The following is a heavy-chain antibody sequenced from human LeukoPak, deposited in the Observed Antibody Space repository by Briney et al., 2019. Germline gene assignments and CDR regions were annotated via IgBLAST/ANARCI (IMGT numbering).Heavy chain of an antibody. CDR3: ARSLIVVVPAALDAFDI. CDR2: IIPIFGIA. V-gene: IGHV1-69*04. J-gene: IGHJ3*02. D-gene: IGHD2-2*01. CDR1: GGTFSSYA. Sequence: SVKVSCKASGGTFSSYAISWVRQAPGQGLEWMGRIIPIFGIANYAQKFQGRVAITADKSTSTAYMELSSLRSEDTAVYYCARSLIVVVPAALDAFDIWGQGTMVTVSS.